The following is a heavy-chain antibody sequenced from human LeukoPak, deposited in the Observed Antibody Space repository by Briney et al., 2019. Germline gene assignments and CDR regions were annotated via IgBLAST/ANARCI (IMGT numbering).Heavy chain of an antibody. J-gene: IGHJ5*02. Sequence: GESLKISCKGSGYSFTSYWIGWVRNIPGKGLECMGIIYPGDSDTRYSPSFQGQVTISADKSISTAYLQWSSLKDSDTATYYCARLRQTRGWFDPWGQGTLVTVSS. D-gene: IGHD2-2*01. CDR1: GYSFTSYW. V-gene: IGHV5-51*01. CDR2: IYPGDSDT. CDR3: ARLRQTRGWFDP.